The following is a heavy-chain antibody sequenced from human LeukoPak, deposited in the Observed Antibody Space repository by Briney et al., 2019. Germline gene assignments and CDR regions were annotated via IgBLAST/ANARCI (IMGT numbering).Heavy chain of an antibody. Sequence: GASVKVSCKASGYTFTSYGISWVRQAPGQGLEWMGWVNPNSGNTGYAQKFQGRVTMTRNTSISTAYMELSSLRSEDTAVYYCASTDGSAVQKKRRPYSGSYYGAFDIWGQGTMVTVSS. V-gene: IGHV1-8*02. CDR1: GYTFTSYG. D-gene: IGHD1-26*01. CDR3: ASTDGSAVQKKRRPYSGSYYGAFDI. CDR2: VNPNSGNT. J-gene: IGHJ3*02.